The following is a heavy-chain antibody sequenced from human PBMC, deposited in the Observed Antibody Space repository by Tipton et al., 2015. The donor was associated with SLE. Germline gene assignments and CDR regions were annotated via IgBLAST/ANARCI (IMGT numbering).Heavy chain of an antibody. D-gene: IGHD3-3*01. V-gene: IGHV3-30*04. CDR2: ISYDGSNK. Sequence: SLRLSCAASGFTFSIYSMHWVRQAPGKGLEWVAVISYDGSNKYYADSVKGRFTISRDNAKSSLYLQVNSLRAEDTAVYYCASHSPYNFWSGYFGYWGQGTLVTVSS. CDR3: ASHSPYNFWSGYFGY. CDR1: GFTFSIYS. J-gene: IGHJ4*02.